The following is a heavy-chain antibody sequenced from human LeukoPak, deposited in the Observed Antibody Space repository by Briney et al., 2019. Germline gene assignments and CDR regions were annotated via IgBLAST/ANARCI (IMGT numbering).Heavy chain of an antibody. D-gene: IGHD3-10*01. V-gene: IGHV5-51*01. CDR3: ARHATGSGSYAGLEVDY. CDR2: VYPGDSDT. CDR1: GYVFTSFW. Sequence: AVPLNVPCQGSGYVFTSFWIGWVGHVPGKGLGWIGMVYPGDSDTRYSPSFQGQVTISADKSIGTAYLQWSSLKASDTAMYYCARHATGSGSYAGLEVDYWGQGTLVTVSS. J-gene: IGHJ4*02.